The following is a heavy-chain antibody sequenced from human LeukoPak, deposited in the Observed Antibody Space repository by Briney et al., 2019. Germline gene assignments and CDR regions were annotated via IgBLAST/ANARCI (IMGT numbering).Heavy chain of an antibody. CDR3: ARSDSSSWYTSDN. J-gene: IGHJ4*02. D-gene: IGHD6-13*01. V-gene: IGHV3-23*01. Sequence: GGSLRLSCAASGFTFSSYAMNWVRQAPGKGLEWVSGISGSGGSTYYADSVKGRFTISRDNSKNTLSLQMNSLRAEDTAVYYCARSDSSSWYTSDNWGQGTLVTVSS. CDR1: GFTFSSYA. CDR2: ISGSGGST.